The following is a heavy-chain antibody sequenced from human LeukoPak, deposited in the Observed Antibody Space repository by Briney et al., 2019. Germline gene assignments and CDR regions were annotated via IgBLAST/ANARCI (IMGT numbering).Heavy chain of an antibody. CDR3: AKDMASTYLVRSFQH. CDR2: ISWNSGSI. V-gene: IGHV3-9*03. J-gene: IGHJ1*01. Sequence: GGSLRLSCAASGFTFDDYAMHWVRQAPGEGLEWVSGISWNSGSIGYADSVKGRFTISRDNAKNSLYLQMNSLRAEDMALYYCAKDMASTYLVRSFQHWGQGTLVTVSS. D-gene: IGHD2-2*01. CDR1: GFTFDDYA.